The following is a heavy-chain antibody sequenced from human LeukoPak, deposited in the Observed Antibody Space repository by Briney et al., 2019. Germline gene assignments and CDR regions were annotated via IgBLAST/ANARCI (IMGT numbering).Heavy chain of an antibody. CDR1: GGSFSGYY. V-gene: IGHV4-34*01. J-gene: IGHJ6*02. CDR2: INHSGST. Sequence: SETLSLTCAVYGGSFSGYYWSWIRQPPGKGLEWIGEINHSGSTNYNPSLKSRVTISVDTPKNQFSLKLSSVTAADTAVYYCARVGRSGSYYYYYYGMDVWGQGTTVTVSS. CDR3: ARVGRSGSYYYYYYGMDV. D-gene: IGHD3-10*01.